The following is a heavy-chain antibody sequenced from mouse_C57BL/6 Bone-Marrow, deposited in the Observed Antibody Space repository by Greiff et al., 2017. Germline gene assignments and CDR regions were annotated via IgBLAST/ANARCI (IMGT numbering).Heavy chain of an antibody. Sequence: QVQLKQSGAELVKPGASVKMSCKASGYTFTSYWITWVKQRPGQGLEWIGDIYPGSGSTNYNEKFKSKATLTVDTSSSTAYMQLSSLTSEDSAVYYCAREGIYYDYSWFAYWGQGTLVTVSA. CDR1: GYTFTSYW. CDR3: AREGIYYDYSWFAY. J-gene: IGHJ3*01. D-gene: IGHD2-4*01. V-gene: IGHV1-55*01. CDR2: IYPGSGST.